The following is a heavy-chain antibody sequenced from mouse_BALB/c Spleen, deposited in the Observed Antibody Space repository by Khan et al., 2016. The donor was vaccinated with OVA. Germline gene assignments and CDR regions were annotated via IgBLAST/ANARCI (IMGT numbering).Heavy chain of an antibody. CDR1: GDSITSGY. D-gene: IGHD2-14*01. CDR3: ARSTYRYAFAY. Sequence: VQLKESGPSLVKPSQTLSLTCSVTGDSITSGYWSWIRKFPGNKLEYMGYMIYSGNTYYNPSLKSRISITRHTSKNQYYLQLNSVTTAYTATYYCARSTYRYAFAYWGQGTLVTVSA. V-gene: IGHV3-8*02. J-gene: IGHJ3*01. CDR2: MIYSGNT.